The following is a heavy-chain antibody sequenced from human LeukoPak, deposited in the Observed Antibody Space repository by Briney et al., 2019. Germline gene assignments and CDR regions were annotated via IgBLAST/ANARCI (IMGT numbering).Heavy chain of an antibody. CDR2: IYSGGSA. CDR1: GFTVSSYD. Sequence: GGSLRLSCAASGFTVSSYDMSWVHQAPGKGLEWVSLIYSGGSAYYTDSVKGRFTISRDNSKNTLSLQMNSLRVEDTAVYYCARHREISTRDFEYWGQGTLVTVSS. V-gene: IGHV3-53*01. D-gene: IGHD1-14*01. J-gene: IGHJ4*02. CDR3: ARHREISTRDFEY.